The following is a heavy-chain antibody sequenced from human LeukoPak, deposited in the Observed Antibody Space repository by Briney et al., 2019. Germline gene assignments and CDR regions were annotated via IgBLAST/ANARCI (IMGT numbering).Heavy chain of an antibody. CDR3: AKDRVSPGFNWFDP. D-gene: IGHD2/OR15-2a*01. J-gene: IGHJ5*02. V-gene: IGHV3-23*01. Sequence: GGSLRLSCAASGVIISSYAMSWVRQAPGKGLEWVSAINGRGDNTYYADFVKGRFTISRDNSKSTVYLQMNSLRTEDTAVYYRAKDRVSPGFNWFDPWGQGTLVTVSS. CDR2: INGRGDNT. CDR1: GVIISSYA.